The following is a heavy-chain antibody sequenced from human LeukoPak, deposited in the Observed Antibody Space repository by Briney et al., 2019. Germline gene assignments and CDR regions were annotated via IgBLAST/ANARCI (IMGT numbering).Heavy chain of an antibody. CDR3: AKEPRVATIEILDY. J-gene: IGHJ4*02. D-gene: IGHD5-12*01. CDR2: ISGGGAVT. CDR1: GFTFSSYA. V-gene: IGHV3-23*01. Sequence: GVSLRLSCAASGFTFSSYAMSWVRQAPGKGLEWVSSISGGGAVTCYADSVKGRFTISRDNSKNTVYLQMNSLRAEDTAVYYCAKEPRVATIEILDYWGQGTLVTVSS.